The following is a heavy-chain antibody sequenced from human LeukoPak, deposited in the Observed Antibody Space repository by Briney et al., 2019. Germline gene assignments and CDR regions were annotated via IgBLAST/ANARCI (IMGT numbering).Heavy chain of an antibody. CDR2: MNSDGSTT. CDR1: GFTFSRDW. J-gene: IGHJ4*02. D-gene: IGHD3-10*01. Sequence: GGSLRLSCAASGFTFSRDWMRWVRQAPGKGLVWVSRMNSDGSTTNYADSVKGRFTISRDNSKNTLYLQMNSLRAEDTAVYYCVRALKGTSDHWGQGSLVTVSS. V-gene: IGHV3-74*01. CDR3: VRALKGTSDH.